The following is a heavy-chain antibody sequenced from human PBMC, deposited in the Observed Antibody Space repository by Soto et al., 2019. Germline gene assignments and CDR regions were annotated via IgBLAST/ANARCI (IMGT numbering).Heavy chain of an antibody. CDR3: ATGGRQWLVTSDFNY. V-gene: IGHV3-30*03. D-gene: IGHD6-19*01. Sequence: VQLVESGGGVVQPGRSLRLSCAASGFTFSDYAMHWVRQAPGKGLEWVAVVSHDGRNTHYADSVKGRFTISRDSSKNTVSLGMTSVRAEATAVYYCATGGRQWLVTSDFNYWGQGALVTVSS. CDR1: GFTFSDYA. J-gene: IGHJ4*02. CDR2: VSHDGRNT.